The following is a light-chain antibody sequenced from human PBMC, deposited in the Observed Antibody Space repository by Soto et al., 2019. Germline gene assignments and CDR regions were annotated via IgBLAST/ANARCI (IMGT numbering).Light chain of an antibody. CDR3: SSNTTSRAWV. CDR1: SSDIGDYKY. V-gene: IGLV2-14*01. J-gene: IGLJ3*02. Sequence: QSALTQPASVSGSPGQSITISCSGASSDIGDYKYVSWYQQHPGKAPKLMIYEVTNRPSGVSHRFSGSKSGNTASLTISGLQDEDEADYYCSSNTTSRAWVFGGGTKLTVL. CDR2: EVT.